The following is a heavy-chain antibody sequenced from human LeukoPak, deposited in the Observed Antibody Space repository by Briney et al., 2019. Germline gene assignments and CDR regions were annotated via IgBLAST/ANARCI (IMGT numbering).Heavy chain of an antibody. Sequence: GGSLRLSCAASGFTVSRDYMNWVRQAPGKGLEWVSVIYSGGSTYYADSVKGRFTITRDNSKNTVYLQMNSLRAEDTAVYYCARDSETETGWYYYGMDVWGQGTTVTVSS. CDR1: GFTVSRDY. CDR2: IYSGGST. V-gene: IGHV3-53*01. CDR3: ARDSETETGWYYYGMDV. D-gene: IGHD1-1*01. J-gene: IGHJ6*02.